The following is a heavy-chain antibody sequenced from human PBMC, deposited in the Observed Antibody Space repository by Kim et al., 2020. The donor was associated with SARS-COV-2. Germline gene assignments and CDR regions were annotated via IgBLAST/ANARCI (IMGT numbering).Heavy chain of an antibody. J-gene: IGHJ1*01. D-gene: IGHD5-12*01. Sequence: SVKVSCKASGGTFSNYAISWVRQAPGQGLEWMGGFIPIVDTPTYAQKFQGRVTITADESTSTAYMELSSLRSDDTAVYYCVRAGVSGYNRPHADWGQGTLVTVPS. CDR2: FIPIVDTP. CDR3: VRAGVSGYNRPHAD. CDR1: GGTFSNYA. V-gene: IGHV1-69*13.